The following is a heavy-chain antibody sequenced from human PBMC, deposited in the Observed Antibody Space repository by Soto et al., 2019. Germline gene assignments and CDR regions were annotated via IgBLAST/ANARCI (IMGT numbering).Heavy chain of an antibody. J-gene: IGHJ4*02. CDR3: VKERGYSYGGY. Sequence: EVQLLESGGGLVQPGGSLRLSCAASGFTFSSYDMSWVRQPPGKGLEWVSAITGSGRRTYYADSVKGRFTISRDNSRNTIYLQMNSLRAEDTAVYYCVKERGYSYGGYWGQGTRVTVSS. V-gene: IGHV3-23*01. CDR2: ITGSGRRT. D-gene: IGHD5-18*01. CDR1: GFTFSSYD.